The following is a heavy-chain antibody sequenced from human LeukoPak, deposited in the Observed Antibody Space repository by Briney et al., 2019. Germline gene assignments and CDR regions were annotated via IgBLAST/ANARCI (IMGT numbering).Heavy chain of an antibody. V-gene: IGHV4-30-2*01. CDR1: GDSISSDGYS. CDR3: ARARYSSSWACDY. Sequence: SQTLSLTCAVSGDSISSDGYSWSWIRQPPGKGLEWIGYIYHSGSTYYTPSLESRVTISVDRSKNQFPLKLSSVTAADTAVYYCARARYSSSWACDYWGQGTLVTVSS. CDR2: IYHSGST. J-gene: IGHJ4*02. D-gene: IGHD6-13*01.